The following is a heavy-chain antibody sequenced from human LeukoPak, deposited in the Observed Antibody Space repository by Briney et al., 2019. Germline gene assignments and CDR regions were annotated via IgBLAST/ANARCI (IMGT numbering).Heavy chain of an antibody. D-gene: IGHD6-6*01. CDR3: ARAPLYGSCEY. Sequence: GGSLRLSCAASGFTFSSYGMHWVRQAPGKGLEWVAVIWYDGSNKYYADSVKGRFTISRDNSKNTLYLQMNSLRAEDTAVYYCARAPLYGSCEYWGQGTLVTVSS. CDR2: IWYDGSNK. V-gene: IGHV3-33*01. CDR1: GFTFSSYG. J-gene: IGHJ4*02.